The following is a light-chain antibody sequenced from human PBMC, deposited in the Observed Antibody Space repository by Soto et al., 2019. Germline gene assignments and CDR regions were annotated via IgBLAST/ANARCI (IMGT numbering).Light chain of an antibody. J-gene: IGKJ4*01. V-gene: IGKV3-20*01. CDR1: QSFRNNY. CDR3: QQHDSTPGFT. CDR2: GVS. Sequence: EVVLTQSPGTLSLSPGERATLSCRASQSFRNNYLAWYQQRPGQAPRLLIYGVSRRASGIPDRFSGSGSEADFTLTISRLEPEDSGVYYCQQHDSTPGFTFGGGTKVEIK.